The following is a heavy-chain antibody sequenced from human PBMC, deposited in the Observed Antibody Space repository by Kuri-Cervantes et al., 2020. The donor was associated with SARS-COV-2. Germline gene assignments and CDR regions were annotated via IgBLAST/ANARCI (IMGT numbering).Heavy chain of an antibody. CDR2: ISSSSYI. V-gene: IGHV3-21*01. Sequence: GESLKISCAASGFTFSSYSMNWVRQAPGKGLEWVSSISSSSYIYYADSVKGRFTISRDNAKNSLYLQMNSLRAEDTAEYYCARLHTDIVVVPAAIRSHYYYYYMDVWGKGTTVTVSS. J-gene: IGHJ6*03. CDR1: GFTFSSYS. CDR3: ARLHTDIVVVPAAIRSHYYYYYMDV. D-gene: IGHD2-2*02.